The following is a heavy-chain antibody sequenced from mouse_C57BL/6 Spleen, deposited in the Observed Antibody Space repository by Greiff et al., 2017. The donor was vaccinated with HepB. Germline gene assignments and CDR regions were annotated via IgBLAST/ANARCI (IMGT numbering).Heavy chain of an antibody. CDR3: ARVGYYYAMDY. V-gene: IGHV1-69*01. CDR2: IDPSDSYT. Sequence: QVQLQQPGAELVMPGASVKLSCKASGYTFTSYWMHWVKQRPGQGLEWIGEIDPSDSYTNYNQKFKGKSTLTVDKSSSTAYMQLSSLTSEDSAGYYSARVGYYYAMDYCGEGTSVTVSS. J-gene: IGHJ4*01. CDR1: GYTFTSYW.